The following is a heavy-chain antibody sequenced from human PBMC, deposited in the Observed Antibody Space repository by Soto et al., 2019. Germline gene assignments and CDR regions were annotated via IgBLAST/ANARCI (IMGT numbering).Heavy chain of an antibody. CDR1: GGSISSSSYY. D-gene: IGHD6-6*01. CDR2: IYYSGST. CDR3: ARHDQYSSSLNWFDP. Sequence: PSETLSLTCTVSGGSISSSSYYWGWIRQPPGKGLEWIGSIYYSGSTYYNPSLKSRVTISVDTSKNQFSLKLSSVTAADTAVYYCARHDQYSSSLNWFDPWGQGTLVTVSS. V-gene: IGHV4-39*01. J-gene: IGHJ5*02.